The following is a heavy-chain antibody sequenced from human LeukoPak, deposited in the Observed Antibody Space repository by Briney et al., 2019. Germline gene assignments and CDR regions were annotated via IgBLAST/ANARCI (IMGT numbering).Heavy chain of an antibody. CDR1: GGSISSGGYY. Sequence: SETLSLTCTVSGGSISSGGYYWSWIRQHPGKGLEWIGYIYYSGSTYYNPSLKSRVTISVDTSKNQFSLKLNSVAAADTAVYYCARGSWIVVVPAAFDYWGQGTLVTVSS. V-gene: IGHV4-31*03. J-gene: IGHJ4*02. CDR3: ARGSWIVVVPAAFDY. D-gene: IGHD2-2*01. CDR2: IYYSGST.